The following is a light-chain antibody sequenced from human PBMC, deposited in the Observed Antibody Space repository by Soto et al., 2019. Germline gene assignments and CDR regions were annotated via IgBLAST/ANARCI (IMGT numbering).Light chain of an antibody. V-gene: IGLV1-40*01. CDR3: QSYDSSLSGYV. Sequence: QSVLTQPPSVSGAPGQRVTISCTGSSSNIGAGYDVHWYQQLPGTAPKLLIYGTSNRPSGVPDRFSGSKSGTSASRAITGLQAEDEADYYCQSYDSSLSGYVFGTGTKLTVL. CDR1: SSNIGAGYD. J-gene: IGLJ1*01. CDR2: GTS.